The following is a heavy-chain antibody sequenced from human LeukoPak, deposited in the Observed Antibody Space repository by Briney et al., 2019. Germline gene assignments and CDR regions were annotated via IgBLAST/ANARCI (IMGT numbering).Heavy chain of an antibody. V-gene: IGHV4-34*01. Sequence: PSETLSLTCAVSGGSFSGYYWSWIRQPPGKGLEWMGEINHSGSTNYNPSLKSRVTISVDTSKNQFSLKLSSVTAADTAVYYCATRSGSYDYWGQGTLVTVSS. CDR1: GGSFSGYY. D-gene: IGHD3-10*01. CDR3: ATRSGSYDY. CDR2: INHSGST. J-gene: IGHJ4*02.